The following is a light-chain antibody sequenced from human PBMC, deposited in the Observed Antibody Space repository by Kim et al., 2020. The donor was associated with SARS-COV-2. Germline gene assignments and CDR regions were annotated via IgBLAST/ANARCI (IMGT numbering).Light chain of an antibody. CDR3: SSYTSSDSWV. CDR1: SHDVGRYNF. V-gene: IGLV2-14*01. J-gene: IGLJ3*02. CDR2: DVT. Sequence: QSVLTQPASVSGSPGQSITISCTGTSHDVGRYNFVSWFQQHPGKAPKVMIYDVTKRPSGVSSLFSGSKSGNTASLTISGLRAEDEAEYYCSSYTSSDSWVFGGGTKVTVL.